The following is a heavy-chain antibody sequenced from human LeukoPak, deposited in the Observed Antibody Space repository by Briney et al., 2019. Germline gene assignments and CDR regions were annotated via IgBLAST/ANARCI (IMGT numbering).Heavy chain of an antibody. J-gene: IGHJ6*03. CDR1: GGSISSSSYY. Sequence: SETLSLTCTVSGGSISSSSYYGGWIRQPPGKGLEWIGSIYYSGSTYYNPSLKSRVTISVDTSKNQFSLKLSSVTAADTAVYYCASVRRGFGESSKYYSYYYMDVWGNGTTVTISS. D-gene: IGHD3-10*01. CDR3: ASVRRGFGESSKYYSYYYMDV. V-gene: IGHV4-39*07. CDR2: IYYSGST.